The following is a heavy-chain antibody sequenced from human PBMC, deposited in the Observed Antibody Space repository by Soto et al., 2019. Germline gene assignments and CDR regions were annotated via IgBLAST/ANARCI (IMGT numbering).Heavy chain of an antibody. CDR3: ARWSYLDY. V-gene: IGHV3-23*01. CDR1: GFSFGSYA. J-gene: IGHJ4*02. Sequence: TGGSLRLSCAAFGFSFGSYALSWVRQAPGKGLEWVSTISGSDGKTFYADSVKGRFSISRDTSQSTLYLQMNSLRADDTAMYYCARWSYLDYWGQGTRVTVSS. D-gene: IGHD3-3*01. CDR2: ISGSDGKT.